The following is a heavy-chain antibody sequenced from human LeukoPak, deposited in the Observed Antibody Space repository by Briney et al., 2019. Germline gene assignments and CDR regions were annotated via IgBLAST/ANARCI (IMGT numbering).Heavy chain of an antibody. V-gene: IGHV1-18*01. CDR3: ARDQDGDYLYWYFDL. Sequence: ASVEVSCKASGYTFTSYGISWVRQAPGQRLEWMGWISAYNGNTNYAQKLQGRVTMTTDTSTSTAYMELRSLRSDDTAVYYCARDQDGDYLYWYFDLWGRGTLVTVSS. J-gene: IGHJ2*01. D-gene: IGHD4-17*01. CDR1: GYTFTSYG. CDR2: ISAYNGNT.